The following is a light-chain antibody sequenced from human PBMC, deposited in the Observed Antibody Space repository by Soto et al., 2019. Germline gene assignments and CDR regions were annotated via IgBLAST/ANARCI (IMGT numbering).Light chain of an antibody. V-gene: IGLV2-14*01. Sequence: QSALTQLASVPGSPGQSITISCTGTSSDVGRYNYVSWYQQHPGKAPKLMIYDVTHRTSGVSNRFSGSKSGNTASLTISGLQTEAEADYYCSSYTNSATVIFGGGTKLTVL. CDR3: SSYTNSATVI. CDR2: DVT. CDR1: SSDVGRYNY. J-gene: IGLJ2*01.